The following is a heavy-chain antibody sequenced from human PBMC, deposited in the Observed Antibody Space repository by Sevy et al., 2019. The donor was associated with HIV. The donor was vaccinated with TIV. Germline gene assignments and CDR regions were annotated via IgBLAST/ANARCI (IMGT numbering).Heavy chain of an antibody. CDR3: AREGITGSFDY. J-gene: IGHJ4*02. D-gene: IGHD1-20*01. CDR1: GFTFSSYS. Sequence: GGSLRLSCAASGFTFSSYSMYWVRQAPGKGLEWVSSISSSSSYIYYADSVKGRFTISRDNAKNSLYLQMNSLRAEDTAVLYCAREGITGSFDYWGQGTLVTVS. V-gene: IGHV3-21*01. CDR2: ISSSSSYI.